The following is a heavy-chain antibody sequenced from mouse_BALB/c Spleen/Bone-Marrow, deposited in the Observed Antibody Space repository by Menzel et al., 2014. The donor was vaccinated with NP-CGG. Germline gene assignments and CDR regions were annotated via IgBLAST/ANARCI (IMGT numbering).Heavy chain of an antibody. J-gene: IGHJ3*01. CDR3: ARGYDYSSWFAY. CDR2: INVNGNTT. Sequence: EVMLVESGGGLVQPGGSLKLSCAASGFTFSNYGMSWVRQTPDKRLEMNATINVNGNTTYHPDSVKGRFTISRDNVKNTLYLQMSSLKSEDTAMYYCARGYDYSSWFAYWGQGTLVTVSA. V-gene: IGHV5-6-3*01. CDR1: GFTFSNYG. D-gene: IGHD2-4*01.